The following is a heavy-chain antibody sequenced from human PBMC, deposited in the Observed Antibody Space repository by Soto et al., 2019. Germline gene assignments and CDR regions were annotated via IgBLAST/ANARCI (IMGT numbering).Heavy chain of an antibody. V-gene: IGHV1-69*06. Sequence: SVKVSCKTSGGTFSSYAINWVRRAPGQGLEWMGGIVPLFRTTNYAQKFQGRVTITADTSTYTVYMELSELRSGDTAVYYCARGGYSSTWSNLLDRSGLDVWGQGTTVTVSS. CDR1: GGTFSSYA. CDR3: ARGGYSSTWSNLLDRSGLDV. J-gene: IGHJ6*02. D-gene: IGHD6-13*01. CDR2: IVPLFRTT.